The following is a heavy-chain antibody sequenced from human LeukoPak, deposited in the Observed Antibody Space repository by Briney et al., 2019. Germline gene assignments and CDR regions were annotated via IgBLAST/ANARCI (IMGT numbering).Heavy chain of an antibody. CDR1: GFTLSTYS. Sequence: GGSLRLSCVASGFTLSTYSMNWVRQAPGKGLEWVSGISWNSGSIGYADSVKGRFTISRDNAKNSLYLQMNSLRAKDTALYYCAKDMSSWPYYFDYWGQGTLVTVSS. V-gene: IGHV3-9*01. J-gene: IGHJ4*02. D-gene: IGHD2-2*01. CDR3: AKDMSSWPYYFDY. CDR2: ISWNSGSI.